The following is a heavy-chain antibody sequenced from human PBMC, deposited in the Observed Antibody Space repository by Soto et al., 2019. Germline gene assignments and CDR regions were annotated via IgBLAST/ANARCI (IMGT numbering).Heavy chain of an antibody. V-gene: IGHV4-59*01. D-gene: IGHD3-22*01. CDR3: ARADDSSGYFSPDY. Sequence: PSETLSLTCTVSGGSISSYYWSWIRQPPGKGLEWIGYIYYSGSTNYNPSLKSRVTISVDTSKNQFSLKLSSVTAADTAVYYCARADDSSGYFSPDYWGQGTLVTVSS. CDR2: IYYSGST. J-gene: IGHJ4*02. CDR1: GGSISSYY.